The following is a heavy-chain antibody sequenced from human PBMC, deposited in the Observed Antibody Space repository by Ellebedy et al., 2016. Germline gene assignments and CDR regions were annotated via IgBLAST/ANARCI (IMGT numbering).Heavy chain of an antibody. D-gene: IGHD2-2*01. J-gene: IGHJ5*02. Sequence: GESLKISXAASGFTFSSYSMNWVRQAPGKGLEWVSSISSSSSYIYYADSVKGRFTISRDNAKNSLYLQMNSLRAEDTAVYYCARSRYCSSTSCYPNWFDPWGQGTLVTVSS. CDR1: GFTFSSYS. V-gene: IGHV3-21*01. CDR3: ARSRYCSSTSCYPNWFDP. CDR2: ISSSSSYI.